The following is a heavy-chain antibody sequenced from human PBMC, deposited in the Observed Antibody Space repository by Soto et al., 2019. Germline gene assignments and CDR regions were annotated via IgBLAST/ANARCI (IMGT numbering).Heavy chain of an antibody. CDR2: ISYDGSNK. V-gene: IGHV3-30-3*01. Sequence: PGGSLRLSCAASGFTFSSYAMHWVRQAPGKGLEWVAVISYDGSNKYYADSVKGRFTISRDNSKNTLYLQMNSLRAEDTAVYYCARSTTVVTHYGMDVWGQGTTVTVSS. D-gene: IGHD4-17*01. CDR1: GFTFSSYA. J-gene: IGHJ6*02. CDR3: ARSTTVVTHYGMDV.